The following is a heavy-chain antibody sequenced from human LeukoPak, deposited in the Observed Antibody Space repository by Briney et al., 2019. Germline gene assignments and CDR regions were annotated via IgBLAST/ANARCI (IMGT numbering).Heavy chain of an antibody. V-gene: IGHV3-33*01. Sequence: GRSLRLSCAASGFTFSSYGMHWVRQAPGKGLEWVAVIWYDGSNKYYADSVKGRFTISRDNSKSTLYLQMNSLRAEDTAVYYCARAPLRYFDWLLVYWGQGTLVTVSS. J-gene: IGHJ4*02. CDR2: IWYDGSNK. CDR1: GFTFSSYG. CDR3: ARAPLRYFDWLLVY. D-gene: IGHD3-9*01.